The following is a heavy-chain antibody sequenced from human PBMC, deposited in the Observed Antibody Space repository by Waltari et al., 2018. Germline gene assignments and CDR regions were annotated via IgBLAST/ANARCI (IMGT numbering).Heavy chain of an antibody. V-gene: IGHV1-8*01. CDR3: ASLGNYYDFWSGPNDAFDI. CDR2: MNPNSGNT. D-gene: IGHD3-3*01. J-gene: IGHJ3*02. CDR1: GYTFTSYD. Sequence: QVQLVQSGAEVKKPGASVKVSCKASGYTFTSYDINWVRQATGQGLEWMGWMNPNSGNTGYAQKFQGRVTMTRNTSISTAYMELSSLRSEDTAVYYCASLGNYYDFWSGPNDAFDIWGQGTMVTVSS.